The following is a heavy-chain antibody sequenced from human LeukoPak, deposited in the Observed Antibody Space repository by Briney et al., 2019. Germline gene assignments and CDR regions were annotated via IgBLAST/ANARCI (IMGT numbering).Heavy chain of an antibody. J-gene: IGHJ6*02. Sequence: SETRSLTCTVSGGSISSGDYYWSWIRQPPGKGLEWIGYIYYSGSTYYNPSLKSRVTISVDTSKNQFSLKLSSVTAADTAVYYCAREPPPFGSGYYYYGMDVWGQGTTVTVSS. D-gene: IGHD3-3*01. CDR2: IYYSGST. V-gene: IGHV4-30-4*01. CDR1: GGSISSGDYY. CDR3: AREPPPFGSGYYYYGMDV.